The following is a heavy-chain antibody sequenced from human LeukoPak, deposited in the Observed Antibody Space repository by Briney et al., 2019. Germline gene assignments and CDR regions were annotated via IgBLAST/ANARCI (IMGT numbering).Heavy chain of an antibody. V-gene: IGHV3-21*01. CDR1: GFTFSSYS. D-gene: IGHD3-22*01. CDR2: ISSSSSYI. Sequence: GGSLRLSCAASGFTFSSYSMNWVRQAPGKGLEWVSSISSSSSYIYYADSVKGRFTISRDNAKNSLYLQMNGLRAEDTAVYYCARERASYYYDSSPFVTFDIWGQGTMVTVSS. J-gene: IGHJ3*02. CDR3: ARERASYYYDSSPFVTFDI.